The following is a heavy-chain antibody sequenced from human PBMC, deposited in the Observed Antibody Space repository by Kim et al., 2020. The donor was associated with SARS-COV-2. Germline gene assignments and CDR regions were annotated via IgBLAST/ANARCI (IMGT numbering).Heavy chain of an antibody. CDR2: IIPIFGTA. CDR1: GGTFSSYA. Sequence: SVKVSCKASGGTFSSYAISWVRQAPGQGLEWMGGIIPIFGTANYAQKFQGRVTITADESTSTAYMELSSLRSEDTAVYYCARDRGGTLLWFGESPNWFDPWGQGTLVTVSS. V-gene: IGHV1-69*13. J-gene: IGHJ5*02. CDR3: ARDRGGTLLWFGESPNWFDP. D-gene: IGHD3-10*01.